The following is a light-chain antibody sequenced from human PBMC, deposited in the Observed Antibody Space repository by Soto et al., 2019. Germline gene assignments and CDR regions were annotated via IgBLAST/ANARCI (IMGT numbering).Light chain of an antibody. Sequence: ETVLTQSPATLSLSPGERATLSCRASQTVITSVAWYQQKPGQAPRLLIYDASNRATGIPARFSGSGSGTDFTLTITSLEPEDFAVYYCQQRSSWPPELSFGPGTKVDIK. V-gene: IGKV3-11*01. CDR2: DAS. CDR1: QTVITS. CDR3: QQRSSWPPELS. J-gene: IGKJ3*01.